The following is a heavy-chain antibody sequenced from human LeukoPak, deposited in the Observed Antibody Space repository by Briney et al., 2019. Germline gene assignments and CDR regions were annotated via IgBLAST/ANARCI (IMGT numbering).Heavy chain of an antibody. J-gene: IGHJ4*02. Sequence: GASVKVSCKASGYTFTSYGISWVRQAPGQGLEWMGWISAYNGNTNYAQKLQGRVTMTTDTSTSTAYMELRSLRSDDTAVYYCASRNVGASFFSPDYWGQGILVTVSS. CDR1: GYTFTSYG. CDR3: ASRNVGASFFSPDY. V-gene: IGHV1-18*01. D-gene: IGHD1-26*01. CDR2: ISAYNGNT.